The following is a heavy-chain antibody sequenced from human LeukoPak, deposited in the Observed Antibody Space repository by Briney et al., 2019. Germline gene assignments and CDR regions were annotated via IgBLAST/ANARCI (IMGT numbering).Heavy chain of an antibody. V-gene: IGHV3-74*01. D-gene: IGHD1-14*01. J-gene: IGHJ3*01. CDR3: VVVVEPPDSDGFDV. CDR1: GFTFGNSW. CDR2: INADGSTT. Sequence: PGRSLRPSCAASGFTFGNSWVHWVRQAPGKGLVWVSLINADGSTTTYADSVKGRFTISRDNARNTLSLQMNSLTIEDTAVYYCVVVVEPPDSDGFDVWGQGTMITVSS.